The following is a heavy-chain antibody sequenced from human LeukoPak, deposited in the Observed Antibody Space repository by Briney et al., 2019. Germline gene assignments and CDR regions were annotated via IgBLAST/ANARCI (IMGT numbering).Heavy chain of an antibody. CDR1: GFTVSSNY. Sequence: PGGSLRLSCAASGFTVSSNYMSWVRQAPGKGLEWVSVIYSGGSTYYADSVKGRFTISRDNSKNTLYLQMNSLRAEDTAVYYCARDQHDSSSWYAFDYWGQGTLVTVSS. D-gene: IGHD6-13*01. J-gene: IGHJ4*02. V-gene: IGHV3-66*01. CDR2: IYSGGST. CDR3: ARDQHDSSSWYAFDY.